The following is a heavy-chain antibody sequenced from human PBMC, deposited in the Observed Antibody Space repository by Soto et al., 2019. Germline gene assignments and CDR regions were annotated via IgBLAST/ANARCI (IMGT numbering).Heavy chain of an antibody. D-gene: IGHD6-19*01. V-gene: IGHV3-23*01. CDR3: AKADGEQWLIPHLDN. J-gene: IGHJ4*02. CDR2: ISCCGGST. CDR1: GFNFKKFA. Sequence: GGSLRLSCEASGFNFKKFAMGWVRQAPGEGLEWVSGISCCGGSTSYADSVKGRFTLARDDSKNTLSLHLNSLRLEDTARYFCAKADGEQWLIPHLDNWGQGTLVTVSS.